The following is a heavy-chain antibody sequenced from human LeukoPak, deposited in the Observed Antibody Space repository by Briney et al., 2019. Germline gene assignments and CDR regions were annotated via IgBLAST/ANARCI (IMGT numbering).Heavy chain of an antibody. J-gene: IGHJ6*02. CDR1: GGSISSGDYY. CDR3: ARDLWEVVAATSYGMDV. Sequence: SETLSLTCTVSGGSISSGDYYWSWIRQPPGKGLEWSGYIYYSGSTYYNPSLKSRVTISVDTSKNQFSLKLSSVTAADTAVYYCARDLWEVVAATSYGMDVWGQGTTVTVSS. V-gene: IGHV4-30-4*01. D-gene: IGHD2-15*01. CDR2: IYYSGST.